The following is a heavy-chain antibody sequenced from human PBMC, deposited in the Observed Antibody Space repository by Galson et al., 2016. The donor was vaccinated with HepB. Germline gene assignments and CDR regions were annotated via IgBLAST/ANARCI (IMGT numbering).Heavy chain of an antibody. Sequence: SLRLSCAASGFTFRDSTMTWVRQAPGKGLEWVSTIPGSGVSSYYADSVKGRFTISRDNSKNNVYLRMNSLRADDTAVYYCAKDGGTWGYYYGDWNLDLWGRGTLVTVSS. CDR1: GFTFRDST. CDR3: AKDGGTWGYYYGDWNLDL. CDR2: IPGSGVSS. V-gene: IGHV3-23*01. J-gene: IGHJ2*01. D-gene: IGHD3-22*01.